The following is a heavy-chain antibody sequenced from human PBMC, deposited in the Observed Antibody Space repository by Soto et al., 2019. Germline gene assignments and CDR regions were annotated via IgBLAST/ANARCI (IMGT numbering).Heavy chain of an antibody. CDR3: ARPYCTNGVCYYYFDY. CDR2: IYYDGSNK. J-gene: IGHJ4*02. V-gene: IGHV3-33*01. Sequence: GGSLRLSCAASGFTFSSYAMHWVRQAPGKGLEWVAVIYYDGSNKYYIDSVKGRFTISRDNSKNTLYLQMNSLRAEDTAVYYCARPYCTNGVCYYYFDYWGQGTLVTVSS. D-gene: IGHD2-8*01. CDR1: GFTFSSYA.